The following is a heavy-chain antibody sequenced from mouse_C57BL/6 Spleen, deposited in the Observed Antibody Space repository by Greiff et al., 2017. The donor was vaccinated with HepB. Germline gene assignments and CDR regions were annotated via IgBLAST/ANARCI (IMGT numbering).Heavy chain of an antibody. CDR1: GFSLTSYG. Sequence: QVQLKESGPGLVAPSQSLSITCTVSGFSLTSYGVDWVRQSPGKGLEWLGVIWGVGSTNYNSALKSRLSISKDNSKSQVFLKMNSLQTDDTAMYYCASRSLYDYDGGWFAYWGQGTLVTVSA. CDR2: IWGVGST. V-gene: IGHV2-6*01. J-gene: IGHJ3*01. D-gene: IGHD2-4*01. CDR3: ASRSLYDYDGGWFAY.